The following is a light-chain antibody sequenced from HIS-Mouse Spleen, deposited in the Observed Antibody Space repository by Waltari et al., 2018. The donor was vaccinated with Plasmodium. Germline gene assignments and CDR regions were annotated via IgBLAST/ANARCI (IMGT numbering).Light chain of an antibody. CDR2: GAS. CDR1: QSVSSN. Sequence: IVMTQCPATLSVSPGQRATPSCRASQSVSSNLAWYQQKPGQAPRLLIYGASTRATGIPARFSGSGSGTEFTLTISSMQSEDFAVYYCQQYNNWPPYTFGQGTKLEIK. V-gene: IGKV3-15*01. CDR3: QQYNNWPPYT. J-gene: IGKJ2*01.